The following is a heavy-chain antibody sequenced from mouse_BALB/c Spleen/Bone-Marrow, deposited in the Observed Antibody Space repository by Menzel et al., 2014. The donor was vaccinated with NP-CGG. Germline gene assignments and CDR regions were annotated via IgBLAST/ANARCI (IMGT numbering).Heavy chain of an antibody. J-gene: IGHJ3*01. CDR1: GFTFSNYW. CDR3: TTGFAY. Sequence: VQLMESGGGLVQPGGSMKLSCVASGFTFSNYWMNWVRQSPEKGLEWVAEIRLKSNNYATNYAESVKGRCTISRDDSKSSVYLQMNNLRAEDTGIYYCTTGFAYWGQGTLVTVSA. V-gene: IGHV6-6*02. CDR2: IRLKSNNYAT.